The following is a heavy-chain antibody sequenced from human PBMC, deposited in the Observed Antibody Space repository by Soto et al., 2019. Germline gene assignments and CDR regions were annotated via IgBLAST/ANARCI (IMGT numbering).Heavy chain of an antibody. Sequence: PAETLSLTCAVSGGSFTSNNWWTWVRQPPGQGLEWIGEIYRTGSTNYDPSLKSRVTISLDKSENQFSLKVTSLTAADTAVYYCASRDPGTSVDYWGQGTLVTVSS. CDR1: GGSFTSNNW. D-gene: IGHD1-7*01. J-gene: IGHJ4*02. V-gene: IGHV4-4*02. CDR3: ASRDPGTSVDY. CDR2: IYRTGST.